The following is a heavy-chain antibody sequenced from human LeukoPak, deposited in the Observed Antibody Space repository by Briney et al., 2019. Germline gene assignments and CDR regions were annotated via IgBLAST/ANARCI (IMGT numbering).Heavy chain of an antibody. V-gene: IGHV1-18*01. J-gene: IGHJ3*02. CDR1: GGTSSSYT. D-gene: IGHD6-13*01. CDR3: ARDEPPGYSSSWYIGGDAFDI. Sequence: ASVKVSCKASGGTSSSYTISWVRQAPGQGLEWMGWISAYNGNTNYAQKLQGRVTMTTDTSTSTAYMELRSLRSDDTAVYYCARDEPPGYSSSWYIGGDAFDIWGQGTMVTVSS. CDR2: ISAYNGNT.